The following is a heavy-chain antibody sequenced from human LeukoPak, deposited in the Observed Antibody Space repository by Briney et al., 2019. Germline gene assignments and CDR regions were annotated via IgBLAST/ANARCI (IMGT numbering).Heavy chain of an antibody. J-gene: IGHJ4*02. CDR1: GFTFSSYG. CDR3: AKDSLDY. CDR2: MSYDGSNK. Sequence: GGSLRLSCAASGFTFSSYGMHWVRQAPGKGLEWVAVMSYDGSNKYYADSVKGRFTISRDNSKNTLYLQMNSLRAEDTAVYYCAKDSLDYWGQGTLVTVSS. V-gene: IGHV3-30*18.